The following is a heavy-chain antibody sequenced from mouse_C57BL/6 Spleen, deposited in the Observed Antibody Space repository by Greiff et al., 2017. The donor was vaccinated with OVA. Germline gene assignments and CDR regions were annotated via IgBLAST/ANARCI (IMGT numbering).Heavy chain of an antibody. D-gene: IGHD4-1*01. Sequence: GQVGVSGGGLVQPKGALKLSCAASGFSFNTYAMNWVRQAPGKGLEWVARIRSKSNNYATYYADSVKDRFTISRDDSESMLYLQMNNLKTEDTAMYYCVRPQLTGTGLAYWGQGTLVTVSA. V-gene: IGHV10-1*01. CDR2: IRSKSNNYAT. CDR3: VRPQLTGTGLAY. J-gene: IGHJ3*01. CDR1: GFSFNTYA.